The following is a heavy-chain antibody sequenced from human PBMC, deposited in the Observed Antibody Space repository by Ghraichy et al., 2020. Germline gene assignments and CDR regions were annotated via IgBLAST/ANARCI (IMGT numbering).Heavy chain of an antibody. D-gene: IGHD3-10*01. CDR2: ISGSGGST. J-gene: IGHJ6*02. CDR1: GFTFSSYA. CDR3: AKAFLVRGVFGNEYGMDV. V-gene: IGHV3-23*01. Sequence: GGSLRLSCAASGFTFSSYAMSWVRQAPGKGLEWVSAISGSGGSTYYADSVKGRFTISRDNSKNTLYLQMNSLRAEDTAVYYCAKAFLVRGVFGNEYGMDVWGQGTTVTVSS.